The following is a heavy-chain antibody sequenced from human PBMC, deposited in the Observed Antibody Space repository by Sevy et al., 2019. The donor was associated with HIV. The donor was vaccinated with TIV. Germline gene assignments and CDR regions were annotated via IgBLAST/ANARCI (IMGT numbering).Heavy chain of an antibody. D-gene: IGHD3-22*01. V-gene: IGHV4-59*01. CDR3: ARDYYDNRPRGFDP. J-gene: IGHJ5*02. CDR1: GDSISGYF. Sequence: SETLSLTCTVSGDSISGYFWSWIRQPPGKGLEWIGYISDSGSTNYNPSLKSRVTISVDTSKNPFSLKLKSVTAADTAVYYCARDYYDNRPRGFDPWGQGTLVTVSS. CDR2: ISDSGST.